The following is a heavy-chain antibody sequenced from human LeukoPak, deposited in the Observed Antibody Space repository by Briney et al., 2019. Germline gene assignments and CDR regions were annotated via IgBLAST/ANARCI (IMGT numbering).Heavy chain of an antibody. V-gene: IGHV3-11*01. Sequence: GGSLRLSCAASGFTFSVYYMSWIRQAPGKGLEWVSYISSSGSTIYYADSVKGRLTISRDNAKNSLYLQMNSLRAEDTAVYYCASTPSDAFDIWGQGTMVAVSS. CDR1: GFTFSVYY. CDR2: ISSSGSTI. J-gene: IGHJ3*02. CDR3: ASTPSDAFDI.